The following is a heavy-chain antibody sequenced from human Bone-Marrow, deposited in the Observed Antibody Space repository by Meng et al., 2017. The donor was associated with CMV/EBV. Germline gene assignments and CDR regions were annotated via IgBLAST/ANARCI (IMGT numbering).Heavy chain of an antibody. CDR1: GFSFDDNS. CDR3: ARQNIAARPFAY. Sequence: GESLKISCTASGFSFDDNSMNWVRQAPGKGLEWVGRIKSKTDGGTTDYAAPVKGRFTISRDDSKNTLYLQMNSLKTEDTAVYYCARQNIAARPFAYWGQGTLVTVSS. CDR2: IKSKTDGGTT. D-gene: IGHD6-6*01. J-gene: IGHJ4*02. V-gene: IGHV3-15*01.